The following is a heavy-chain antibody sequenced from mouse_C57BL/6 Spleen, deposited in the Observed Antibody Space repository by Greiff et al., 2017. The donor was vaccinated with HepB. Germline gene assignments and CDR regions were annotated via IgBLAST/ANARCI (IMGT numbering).Heavy chain of an antibody. J-gene: IGHJ2*01. CDR3: ARDYYGSRGYFDY. V-gene: IGHV5-17*01. CDR1: GFTFSDYG. CDR2: ISSGSSTI. D-gene: IGHD1-1*01. Sequence: EVKLMESGGGLVKPGGSLKLSCAASGFTFSDYGMHWVRQAPEKGLEWVAYISSGSSTIYYADTVKGRFTISRDNAKNTLFLQMTSLRSEDTAMYYCARDYYGSRGYFDYWGQGTTLTVSS.